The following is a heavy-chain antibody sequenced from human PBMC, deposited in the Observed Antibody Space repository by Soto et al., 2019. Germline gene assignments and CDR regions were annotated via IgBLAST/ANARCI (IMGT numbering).Heavy chain of an antibody. Sequence: PLESLKISCKASGYSFIRYWIGWVRQTPGKGLEWMGIIYPGDSDTRYSPSFQGQVTISVDRSISTAYLQWSSLKASDTAMYYCASLSLGEQPFDYWGQGTLVTVSS. D-gene: IGHD1-1*01. V-gene: IGHV5-51*01. J-gene: IGHJ4*02. CDR3: ASLSLGEQPFDY. CDR1: GYSFIRYW. CDR2: IYPGDSDT.